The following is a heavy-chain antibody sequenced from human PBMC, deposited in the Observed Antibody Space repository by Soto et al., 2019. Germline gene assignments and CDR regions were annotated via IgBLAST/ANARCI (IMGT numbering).Heavy chain of an antibody. D-gene: IGHD6-13*01. CDR1: GDSISNSNW. CDR2: IYHTGIT. V-gene: IGHV4-4*02. CDR3: ARYSASGLYYYFGMDV. Sequence: SETLSLTCAVSGDSISNSNWWTWVRQPPGKGLEWIGDIYHTGITNLVDKSKNQFSLKLTSVTAADTAVYYCARYSASGLYYYFGMDVWGQGTTVTVSS. J-gene: IGHJ6*02.